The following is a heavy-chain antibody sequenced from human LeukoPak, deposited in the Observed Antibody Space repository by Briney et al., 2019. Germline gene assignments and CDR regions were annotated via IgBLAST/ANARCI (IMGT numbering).Heavy chain of an antibody. Sequence: GGSLRLSCAASGFTFSSYAMSWVRQAPGKGLEWVSAISGSGGSTYYADSVKGRFTISRDNSKNTLYLQMNSLRAEDTAVYYCARDSEEYCSGGSCYYVDYWGQGTLVTVSS. J-gene: IGHJ4*02. CDR3: ARDSEEYCSGGSCYYVDY. V-gene: IGHV3-23*01. D-gene: IGHD2-15*01. CDR2: ISGSGGST. CDR1: GFTFSSYA.